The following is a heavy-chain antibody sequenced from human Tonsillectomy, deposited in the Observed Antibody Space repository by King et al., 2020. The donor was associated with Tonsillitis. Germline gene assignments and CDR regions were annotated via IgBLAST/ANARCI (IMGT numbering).Heavy chain of an antibody. CDR1: GFTFSSYW. J-gene: IGHJ2*01. D-gene: IGHD1-14*01. V-gene: IGHV3-7*03. Sequence: VQLVESGGGLVQPGGSLRLSCAASGFTFSSYWMSWVRQAPGKGLEWVANIKQDGSEAYYVDSVTGRLTISRDNAENSQYLQMNSLRAEDTAVYYCARDSLTATRAFDIWGRGTLVTASS. CDR3: ARDSLTATRAFDI. CDR2: IKQDGSEA.